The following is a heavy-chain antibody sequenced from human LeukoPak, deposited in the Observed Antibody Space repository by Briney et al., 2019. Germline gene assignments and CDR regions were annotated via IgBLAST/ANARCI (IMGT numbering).Heavy chain of an antibody. D-gene: IGHD3-22*01. J-gene: IGHJ5*02. CDR2: IYPGDSDT. V-gene: IGHV5-51*01. CDR1: GYSFTSYW. Sequence: GESLKISCKGSGYSFTSYWIGWVRQMPGKGLEWMGIIYPGDSDTRYSPSFQGQVTISADKSISTAYLQWGSLKASDTAMYYCARHGERGYYDSSGYNWFDPWGQGTLVTVSS. CDR3: ARHGERGYYDSSGYNWFDP.